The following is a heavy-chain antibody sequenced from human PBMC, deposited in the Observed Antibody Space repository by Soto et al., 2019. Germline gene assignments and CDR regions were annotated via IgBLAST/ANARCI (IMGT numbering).Heavy chain of an antibody. CDR2: IWYDGSNK. CDR1: GFTFSSYG. V-gene: IGHV3-33*01. CDR3: ARNGGAAAGYYYYYYMDV. D-gene: IGHD6-13*01. J-gene: IGHJ6*03. Sequence: PGGSLRLSCAASGFTFSSYGMHWVLQAPCKGLEWVAAIWYDGSNKYYADSVKGRFTISRDNSKNTLYLQMNSLRAEDTAVYYCARNGGAAAGYYYYYYMDVWGKGTTVTVSS.